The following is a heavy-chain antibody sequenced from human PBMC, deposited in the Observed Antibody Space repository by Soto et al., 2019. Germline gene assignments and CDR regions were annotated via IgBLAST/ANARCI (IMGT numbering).Heavy chain of an antibody. D-gene: IGHD3-3*01. CDR1: GYTFTSYG. CDR3: ARDGNYDFWSGYWSNLGYYGMDV. J-gene: IGHJ6*02. V-gene: IGHV1-18*03. CDR2: ISGYNGNT. Sequence: QVQLVQSGAEVKKPGASVKVSCKASGYTFTSYGISWVRQAPGQGLEWMGWISGYNGNTNYAQKLQGRVTMTTDTSMRTAYMELRSLRSDDMAVYYCARDGNYDFWSGYWSNLGYYGMDVWGQGTPVTVSS.